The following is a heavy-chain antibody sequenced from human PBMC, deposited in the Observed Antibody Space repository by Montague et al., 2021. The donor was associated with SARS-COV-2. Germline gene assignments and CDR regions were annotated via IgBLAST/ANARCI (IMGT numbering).Heavy chain of an antibody. Sequence: SETLSLTCTVSGGSISSSSYYWGWIRQPPGKGLEWIGGLYYTGSTYYNPSLKSRVTISVDTSKNQFSLKLSSVTAADTAVYYCARDSSNWYYWFDPWGQGTLATVSS. J-gene: IGHJ5*02. CDR3: ARDSSNWYYWFDP. V-gene: IGHV4-39*01. CDR2: LYYTGST. CDR1: GGSISSSSYY. D-gene: IGHD6-13*01.